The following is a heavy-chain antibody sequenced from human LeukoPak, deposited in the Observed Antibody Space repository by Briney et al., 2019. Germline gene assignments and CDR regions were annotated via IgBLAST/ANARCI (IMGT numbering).Heavy chain of an antibody. Sequence: ASVKVSCKVSGYTLTELSMHWVRQAPGKGLEWMGRFDPEDGDTIYAQKFQGRVTMTADTSRDTVYMELSSLRAEDTAVYYCARDLIIWGASLLGAFDIWGQGTMVTVSS. CDR2: FDPEDGDT. D-gene: IGHD3-16*01. CDR1: GYTLTELS. J-gene: IGHJ3*02. V-gene: IGHV1-24*01. CDR3: ARDLIIWGASLLGAFDI.